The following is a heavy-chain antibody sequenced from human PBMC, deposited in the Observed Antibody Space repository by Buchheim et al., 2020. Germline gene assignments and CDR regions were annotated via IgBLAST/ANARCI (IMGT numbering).Heavy chain of an antibody. CDR3: ARVRIPYYYDSSYLDY. J-gene: IGHJ4*02. V-gene: IGHV4-30-4*01. Sequence: QLQLQESGPGLVKPSQTLSLTCTVSGGSISSGDYYWSWIRQPPGKGLEWIGYIYYSGSTYYNPSLKSRVTILVDTYKNQFSLKLSSVTAADTAVYYCARVRIPYYYDSSYLDYWGQGTL. CDR1: GGSISSGDYY. CDR2: IYYSGST. D-gene: IGHD3-22*01.